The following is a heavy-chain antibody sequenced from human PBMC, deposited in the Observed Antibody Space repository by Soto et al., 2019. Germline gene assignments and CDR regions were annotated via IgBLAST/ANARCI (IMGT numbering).Heavy chain of an antibody. J-gene: IGHJ6*02. CDR3: NTSPYCSSTSCNYGMDV. CDR1: GSTFTSSG. D-gene: IGHD2-2*01. CDR2: ISAYNGNT. V-gene: IGHV1-18*04. Sequence: QVRLVPPGAEAKKPGASVKVSCQASGSTFTSSGISLVRPAPGPGLAWMGWISAYNGNTNYAQKLPGRVTLTTDTSTSTAYMELRSLRSDDTAVYYCNTSPYCSSTSCNYGMDVWGQGTTVTVSS.